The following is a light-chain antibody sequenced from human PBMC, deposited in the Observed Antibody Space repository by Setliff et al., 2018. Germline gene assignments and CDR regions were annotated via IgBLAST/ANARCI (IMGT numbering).Light chain of an antibody. V-gene: IGLV1-40*03. J-gene: IGLJ3*02. CDR3: QSFDSSLSGVV. Sequence: QSALTQPPSVSGAPGQRVTISCTGSSSNIGAGYDVHWYQQLPGTAPKLLIYANNIRPSGVPDRFSGSQSGASASLAVTGLQTEDEAYYYCQSFDSSLSGVVFGGGTKGTVL. CDR1: SSNIGAGYD. CDR2: ANN.